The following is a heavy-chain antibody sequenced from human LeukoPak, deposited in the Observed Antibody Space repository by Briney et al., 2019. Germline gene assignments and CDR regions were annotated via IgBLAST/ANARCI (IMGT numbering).Heavy chain of an antibody. CDR1: GFTFSDFD. Sequence: GGSLRLSCAASGFTFSDFDMHWVRQATGRGLEWVSSIASAGDTYYVASVRGRFTIFRENAKSSLYLQMNSLRAGDTAVYYCVRGGHIGFDYWGRGTLVTVS. V-gene: IGHV3-13*04. CDR2: IASAGDT. CDR3: VRGGHIGFDY. D-gene: IGHD2-21*01. J-gene: IGHJ4*02.